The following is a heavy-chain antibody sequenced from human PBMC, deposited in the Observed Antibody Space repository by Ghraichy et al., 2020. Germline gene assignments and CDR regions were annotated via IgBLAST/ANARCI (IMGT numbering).Heavy chain of an antibody. Sequence: GGSLRLSCAASGFTFRIYAMQWVRQAPGKGLEWVSTISGSGESTYYADSVKGRFTISRDNSKNALYLQMNSLRADDTAVYYCAKGARGYSYVDYWGQGTLVTVSS. CDR3: AKGARGYSYVDY. V-gene: IGHV3-23*01. D-gene: IGHD5-18*01. CDR1: GFTFRIYA. CDR2: ISGSGEST. J-gene: IGHJ4*02.